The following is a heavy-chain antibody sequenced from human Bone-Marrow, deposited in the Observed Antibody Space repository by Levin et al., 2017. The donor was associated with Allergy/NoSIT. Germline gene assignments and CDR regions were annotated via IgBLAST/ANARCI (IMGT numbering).Heavy chain of an antibody. CDR3: AKRLGASRWHGLDV. Sequence: PGGSLRLSCAASGFSFKTYGMSWVRQAPGKGLEWVSAISPSGASTYYGDSVKGRFTISRDNSGNTLYLQMNSLRGDDTALYYCAKRLGASRWHGLDVWGQGTAVAVAS. J-gene: IGHJ6*02. D-gene: IGHD7-27*01. CDR2: ISPSGAST. V-gene: IGHV3-23*01. CDR1: GFSFKTYG.